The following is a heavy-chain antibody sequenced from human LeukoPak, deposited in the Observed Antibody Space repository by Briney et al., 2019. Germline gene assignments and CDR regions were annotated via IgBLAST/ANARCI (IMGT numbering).Heavy chain of an antibody. CDR3: ARNLALTAAGIMDV. CDR2: ISSSSSTI. V-gene: IGHV3-48*01. D-gene: IGHD6-13*01. J-gene: IGHJ6*04. CDR1: GFTFSSYS. Sequence: GGSLRLSCAASGFTFSSYSMNWVRQAPGKGLEWVSYISSSSSTIYCADSVKGRFTISRDNGKNSLYLQVNSLRGEDTAVYYCARNLALTAAGIMDVWGKGTTVTVSS.